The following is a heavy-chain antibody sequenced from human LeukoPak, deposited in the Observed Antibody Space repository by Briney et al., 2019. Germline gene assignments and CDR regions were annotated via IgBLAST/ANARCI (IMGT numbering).Heavy chain of an antibody. CDR1: GFTFDNYA. D-gene: IGHD3-22*01. CDR3: AKDGADYYDSSGEYYFDY. Sequence: GGSLRLSCAASGFTFDNYAMHWVRQAPGKGLEWVSGISWNSGSIGYADSVKGRFTISRDNAKNSLYLQMNSLRAEDMALYYCAKDGADYYDSSGEYYFDYWGQGTLATVSS. CDR2: ISWNSGSI. J-gene: IGHJ4*02. V-gene: IGHV3-9*03.